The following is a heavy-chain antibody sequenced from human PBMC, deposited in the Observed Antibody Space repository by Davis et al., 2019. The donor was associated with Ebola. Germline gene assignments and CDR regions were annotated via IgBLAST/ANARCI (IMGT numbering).Heavy chain of an antibody. D-gene: IGHD6-13*01. CDR1: GGSISSYY. Sequence: PSETLSLTCTVSGGSISSYYWSWIRQPAGKGLEWIGRVSTNGNTNYNPSLKSRVTMSVDTSINQFSLRLSSVTAADTAVYFCARQCADQYSTSWFVSEHWFDPWGQGTLVTVSS. J-gene: IGHJ5*02. V-gene: IGHV4-4*07. CDR3: ARQCADQYSTSWFVSEHWFDP. CDR2: VSTNGNT.